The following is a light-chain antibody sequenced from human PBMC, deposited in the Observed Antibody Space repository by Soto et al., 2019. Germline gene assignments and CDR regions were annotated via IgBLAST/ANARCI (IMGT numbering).Light chain of an antibody. CDR3: QQYGSSPTT. CDR1: QSVTSNY. J-gene: IGKJ1*01. CDR2: GAS. Sequence: EIVMTQSPATLSLSPGERATLGCRASQSVTSNYLAWYQQKPGQAPRLLFFGASIRATGITDRFSGSGSGQAFPLTISRLEPEDFAVSHCQQYGSSPTTFGKGTTV. V-gene: IGKV3-20*01.